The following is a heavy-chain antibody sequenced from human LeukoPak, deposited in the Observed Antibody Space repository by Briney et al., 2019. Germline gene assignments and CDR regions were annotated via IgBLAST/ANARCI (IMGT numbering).Heavy chain of an antibody. CDR2: ISGSGGST. J-gene: IGHJ3*02. Sequence: PGGSLRLSCAASGFTFSSYTISWVRQAPGKGLEWVSAISGSGGSTYYADSVKGRFTISRDNSKNTLYLQMNSLRAEDTAVYYCAKDLGDQLGFGAFDIWGQGTMVTVSS. V-gene: IGHV3-23*01. CDR1: GFTFSSYT. CDR3: AKDLGDQLGFGAFDI. D-gene: IGHD3-16*01.